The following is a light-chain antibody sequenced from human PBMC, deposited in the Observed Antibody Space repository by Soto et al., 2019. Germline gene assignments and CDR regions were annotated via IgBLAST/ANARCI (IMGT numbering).Light chain of an antibody. V-gene: IGKV3-20*01. CDR3: QHFGGSPYT. Sequence: EIVLTQSPDTLSLAPGDTATLSCRASQSLSSSYLAWYQQRPGQAPRLLIYGASSRATGIPDRFRGSGSGTDFTLTISRLEPEDFAVYYCQHFGGSPYTFGQGTQLDIK. CDR2: GAS. CDR1: QSLSSSY. J-gene: IGKJ2*01.